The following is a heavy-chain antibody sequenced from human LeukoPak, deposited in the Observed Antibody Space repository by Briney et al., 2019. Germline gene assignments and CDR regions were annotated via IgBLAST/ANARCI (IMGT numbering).Heavy chain of an antibody. Sequence: GGSLRLSCAASGFTVSSNYMSWVRQAPGKGLEWVSVIYSGGSTYYADSVKGRFTISRDNSKNTLYLQKNSLRAEDTAVYYCARERYDSSGYTIKGAFDIWGQGTMVTVSS. V-gene: IGHV3-53*01. CDR1: GFTVSSNY. J-gene: IGHJ3*02. CDR3: ARERYDSSGYTIKGAFDI. CDR2: IYSGGST. D-gene: IGHD3-22*01.